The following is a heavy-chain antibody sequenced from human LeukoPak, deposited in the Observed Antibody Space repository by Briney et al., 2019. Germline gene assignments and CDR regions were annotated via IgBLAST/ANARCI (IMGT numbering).Heavy chain of an antibody. CDR1: GFTFTNYG. J-gene: IGHJ4*02. CDR2: IWYDGSNK. V-gene: IGHV3-33*01. CDR3: ARDLSLLYYFGY. Sequence: GGSLRLSCAASGFTFTNYGMHWVRQAPGKGLEWVAVIWYDGSNKYYADSVKGRFTISRDNSKNTLYLQMNSLRVEDTAVYYCARDLSLLYYFGYWGQGALVTVSS.